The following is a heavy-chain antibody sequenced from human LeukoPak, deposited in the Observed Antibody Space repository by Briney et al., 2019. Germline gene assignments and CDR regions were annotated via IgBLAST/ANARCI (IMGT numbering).Heavy chain of an antibody. Sequence: GGSLRLSCAASGFTFSSYAMSWVRQAPGKGLEWVSAISGRGGSTYYADSVKGRFTISRDNSKNTLYLQMNSLRAEDTAVYYCAKSGWELLGVYYYYYYMDVWGKGTTVTVSS. CDR2: ISGRGGST. J-gene: IGHJ6*03. D-gene: IGHD1-26*01. CDR3: AKSGWELLGVYYYYYYMDV. CDR1: GFTFSSYA. V-gene: IGHV3-23*01.